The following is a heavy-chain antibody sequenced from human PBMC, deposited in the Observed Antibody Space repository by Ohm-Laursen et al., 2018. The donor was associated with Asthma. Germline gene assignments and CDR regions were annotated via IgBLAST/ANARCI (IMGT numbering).Heavy chain of an antibody. CDR3: ARGIGYQRAFDI. Sequence: SLRLSCAASGFTFTTFWMHWVRQAPGKGLVWVSRINSDGRNTIYADSMKGRFTISRDNAKNSLYLQMNSLRDEDTAVYYCARGIGYQRAFDIWGQGTMVTVSS. V-gene: IGHV3-74*01. CDR1: GFTFTTFW. D-gene: IGHD2-2*03. J-gene: IGHJ3*02. CDR2: INSDGRNT.